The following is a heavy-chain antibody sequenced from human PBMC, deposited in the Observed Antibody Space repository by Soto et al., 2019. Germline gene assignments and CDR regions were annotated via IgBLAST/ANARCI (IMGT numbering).Heavy chain of an antibody. CDR1: GDGVSSNGAG. V-gene: IGHV6-1*01. CDR3: TRDIDFGY. CDR2: TFYRSRWYN. Sequence: SQTLSLTCAISGDGVSSNGAGCNWIRPSPSRGLEWLGRTFYRSRWYNEYAVSVKGRITVSPDTSRNQISLQLNSVTPDDTAVYFCTRDIDFGYWGRGTQVTVSS. D-gene: IGHD3-3*01. J-gene: IGHJ4*02.